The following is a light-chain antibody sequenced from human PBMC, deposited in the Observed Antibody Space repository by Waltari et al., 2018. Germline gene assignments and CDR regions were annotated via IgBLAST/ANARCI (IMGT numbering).Light chain of an antibody. J-gene: IGKJ1*01. V-gene: IGKV3D-15*01. CDR3: QQYNDWPRT. CDR2: RAS. Sequence: EIVLTPSPATLSVSPGDRVPLSCRASQRAGTNLAWYHHSPGRAPRLLVYRASTRASYIPARFSASGSGTEFTLSISTLQSEDSAVFYCQQYNDWPRTFGQGTKVEIK. CDR1: QRAGTN.